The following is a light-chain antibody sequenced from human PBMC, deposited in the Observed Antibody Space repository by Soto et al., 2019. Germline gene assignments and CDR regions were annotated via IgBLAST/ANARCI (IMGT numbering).Light chain of an antibody. CDR2: WAS. J-gene: IGKJ4*01. CDR1: QSVLYNSNNKNY. Sequence: DIVMTQSPDSLAVSPGERATINCKSSQSVLYNSNNKNYLSWYQQKPGQPPKLLLYWASTRESGVPDRFSGSGSGTDFTLTISSLQAEDVAIYYCQQHYSSPFTFGGGTKVEIK. CDR3: QQHYSSPFT. V-gene: IGKV4-1*01.